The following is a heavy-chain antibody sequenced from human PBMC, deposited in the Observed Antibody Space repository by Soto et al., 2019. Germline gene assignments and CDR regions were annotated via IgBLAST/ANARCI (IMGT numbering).Heavy chain of an antibody. V-gene: IGHV1-2*04. J-gene: IGHJ6*03. CDR2: INPNSGGT. CDR1: GYTFTGYY. D-gene: IGHD2-15*01. CDR3: ARGLRVVVVVAQRLYYYYYMDV. Sequence: ASVKVSCKASGYTFTGYYIHWVRQAPGQGLEWMGWINPNSGGTNYAQKFQGWVTMTRDTSISTAYMELSRLRSDDTAVYYCARGLRVVVVVAQRLYYYYYMDVWGKGTTVTVSS.